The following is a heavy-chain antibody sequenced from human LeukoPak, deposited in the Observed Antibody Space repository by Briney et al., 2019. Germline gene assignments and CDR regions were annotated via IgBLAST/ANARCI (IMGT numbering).Heavy chain of an antibody. CDR1: GFTFSSYG. V-gene: IGHV3-33*01. D-gene: IGHD3-10*01. CDR2: XXYDGSNK. Sequence: GGSLRLSCAASGFTFSSYGMHWVRQAPGKGLXXXXXXXYDGSNKYYADSVKGRFTISRDNSKNTLYLQMNSLRAEDTAVYYCARDVRGGSGSYYGGGDYWGQGTLVTVSS. CDR3: ARDVRGGSGSYYGGGDY. J-gene: IGHJ4*02.